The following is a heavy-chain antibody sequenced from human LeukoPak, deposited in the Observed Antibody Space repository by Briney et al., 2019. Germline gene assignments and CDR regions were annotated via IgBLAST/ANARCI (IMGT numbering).Heavy chain of an antibody. CDR2: IYYSGST. V-gene: IGHV4-59*08. Sequence: SETLPLTCTVSGGHISSYYWGWIRQPPGEGLGWFEYIYYSGSTNYNPSLKSRVTISVDTSKTQFSLKLSSVTAADTAVYYCARSGVLRYPAALDYWGQGTLVTVSS. CDR1: GGHISSYY. D-gene: IGHD3-9*01. J-gene: IGHJ4*02. CDR3: ARSGVLRYPAALDY.